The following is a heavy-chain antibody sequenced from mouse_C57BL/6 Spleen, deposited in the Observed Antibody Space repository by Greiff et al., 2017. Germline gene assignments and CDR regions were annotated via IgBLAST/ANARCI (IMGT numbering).Heavy chain of an antibody. CDR2: IYPTSGRT. Sequence: QVQLQQPGAELVKPGASVKMSCKASGYTFTSYWITWVKQRPGQGLEWIGDIYPTSGRTNYNEKFKGKAILTVDTSSNTAYMQLSSLTSEDSAVFDGARSGPRGRSFDYGGQGTTPTVSS. J-gene: IGHJ2*01. CDR3: ARSGPRGRSFDY. D-gene: IGHD3-1*01. CDR1: GYTFTSYW. V-gene: IGHV1-55*01.